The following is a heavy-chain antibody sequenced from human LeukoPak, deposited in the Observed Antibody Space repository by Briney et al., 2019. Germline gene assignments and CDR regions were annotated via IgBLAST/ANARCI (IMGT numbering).Heavy chain of an antibody. CDR3: ARTMYITGSSDFDY. D-gene: IGHD1-26*01. Sequence: PGRSLRLSCAASGFTFNIYAMHWVRQAPGKGLEWVAVISYDGSKTYYADSVKGRFTISRDNSKNTLYLQMNSLRAEDTALYYCARTMYITGSSDFDYWGQGTLVTVSP. CDR2: ISYDGSKT. V-gene: IGHV3-30-3*01. J-gene: IGHJ4*02. CDR1: GFTFNIYA.